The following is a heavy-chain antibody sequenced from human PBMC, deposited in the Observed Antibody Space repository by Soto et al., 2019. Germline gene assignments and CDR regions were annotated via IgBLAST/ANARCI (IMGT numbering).Heavy chain of an antibody. CDR1: GGSISSGGYY. CDR3: ARDSSRGYSSSSGRGYYYYGMDV. CDR2: IYYSGST. V-gene: IGHV4-31*03. Sequence: SETLSLTCTVSGGSISSGGYYWRWIRQHPGKGLEWIGYIYYSGSTYYNPSLKSRVTISVDTSKNQFSLKLSSVTAADTAVYYCARDSSRGYSSSSGRGYYYYGMDVWGQGTTVTVSS. J-gene: IGHJ6*02. D-gene: IGHD6-6*01.